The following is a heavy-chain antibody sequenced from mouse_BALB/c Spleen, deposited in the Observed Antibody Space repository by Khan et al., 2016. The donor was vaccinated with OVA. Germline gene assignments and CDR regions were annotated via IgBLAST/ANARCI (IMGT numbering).Heavy chain of an antibody. CDR2: IYPGNSDT. CDR3: TRNGFGNYESWDY. Sequence: VQLQQSGTVLARPGASVKMSCKASGYTFTSYWMHWVKQRPGQGLEWNGAIYPGNSDTNYNQKFKGKAKLTAVTSTSTVYMELNSLTNEDSAVYYCTRNGFGNYESWDYWGQGTTLTVSS. CDR1: GYTFTSYW. V-gene: IGHV1-5*01. D-gene: IGHD2-1*01. J-gene: IGHJ2*01.